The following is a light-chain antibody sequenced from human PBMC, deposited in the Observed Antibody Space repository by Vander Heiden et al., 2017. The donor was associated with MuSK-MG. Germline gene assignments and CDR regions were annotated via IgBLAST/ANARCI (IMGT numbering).Light chain of an antibody. CDR2: GAS. CDR3: QQYSNWPPWT. Sequence: EIVMTQSPATLSVSPGKRATLSCRASQSVSRNLAWYQQRPGQAPRLLIFGASTRASDIPARFSGSGYGTYFTLTISSRQSEDFAVYYCQQYSNWPPWTFGQGTKVEVK. V-gene: IGKV3-15*01. J-gene: IGKJ1*01. CDR1: QSVSRN.